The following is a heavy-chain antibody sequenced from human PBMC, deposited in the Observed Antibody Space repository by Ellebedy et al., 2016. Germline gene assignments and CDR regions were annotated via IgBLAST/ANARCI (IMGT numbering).Heavy chain of an antibody. CDR1: GYIFSNYA. J-gene: IGHJ2*01. CDR2: INTNTGNP. V-gene: IGHV7-4-1*02. Sequence: ASVKVSCKASGYIFSNYAIDWMRQAPGQGLEWMGWINTNTGNPTYAQGFTGRFVFSLDTSVGTAYLQISSLKAEDTAVYYCARDLFGDRGWNFDLWGRGTLVTVSS. CDR3: ARDLFGDRGWNFDL. D-gene: IGHD4-17*01.